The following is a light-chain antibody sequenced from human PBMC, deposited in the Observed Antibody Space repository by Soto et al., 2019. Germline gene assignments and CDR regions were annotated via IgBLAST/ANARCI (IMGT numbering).Light chain of an antibody. J-gene: IGLJ2*01. CDR3: CSYAGSNSLI. CDR1: NGDVGSYDL. V-gene: IGLV2-23*02. CDR2: EVN. Sequence: QSVLTQPASVSGSPGQSITISCTGTNGDVGSYDLVSWYQRYTGEAPKLIIYEVNKRPSGISNRFSGSKSGNTASLTISGLQAEDEAEYDCCSYAGSNSLIFGGGTQLTVL.